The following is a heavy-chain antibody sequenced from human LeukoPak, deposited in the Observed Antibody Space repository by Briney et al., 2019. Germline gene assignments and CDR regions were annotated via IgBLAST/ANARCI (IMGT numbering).Heavy chain of an antibody. CDR1: GYTFTSYG. V-gene: IGHV1-69*13. D-gene: IGHD6-13*01. Sequence: SVKVSCKASGYTFTSYGISWVRRAPGQGLQWLGGIVPMFGTANYAQQLQGRVTITADESTTTVYMELNSLRSEDTAVYYCARDLAAAGIGEFDSWGQGTLVTVSS. CDR3: ARDLAAAGIGEFDS. CDR2: IVPMFGTA. J-gene: IGHJ4*02.